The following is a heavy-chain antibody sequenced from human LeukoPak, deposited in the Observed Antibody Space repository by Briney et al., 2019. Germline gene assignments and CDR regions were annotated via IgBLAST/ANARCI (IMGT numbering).Heavy chain of an antibody. CDR2: IYYSGST. D-gene: IGHD3-22*01. V-gene: IGHV4-31*03. J-gene: IGHJ3*02. CDR3: ARENSSGSDAFDI. CDR1: GGSISSGGYY. Sequence: SETLSLTCTVSGGSISSGGYYWSWIRRHPGKGLEWIGYIYYSGSTYYNPSLKSRVTISVDTSKNQFSLKLSSVTAADTAVYYCARENSSGSDAFDIWGQGTMVTVSS.